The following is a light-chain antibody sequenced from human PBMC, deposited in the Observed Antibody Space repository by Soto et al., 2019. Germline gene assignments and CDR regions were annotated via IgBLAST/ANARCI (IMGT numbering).Light chain of an antibody. CDR2: SAS. J-gene: IGKJ4*01. Sequence: EIVLTQSPGTLSLSPGERATLSCRASQSVSRSYLAWYQQKPGQAPRLLIYSASNRATGIPDRFSGSGSGTEFILTISRLEPEDLAVYYCQQGLTFGGGTKVEIK. CDR1: QSVSRSY. V-gene: IGKV3-20*01. CDR3: QQGLT.